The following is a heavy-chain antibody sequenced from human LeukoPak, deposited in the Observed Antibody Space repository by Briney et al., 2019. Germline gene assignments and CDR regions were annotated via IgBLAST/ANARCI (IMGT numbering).Heavy chain of an antibody. CDR1: GFIFSSNY. CDR2: IYSGGRT. Sequence: GGSLRLSCAVSGFIFSSNYMTWVRQAPGKGLEWVSVIYSGGRTYYEDSVKGRFTTSRDNSKNTLYLQMNSLRAEDTAVYYCARAPDGSEAFDIWGQGTMVTVSS. J-gene: IGHJ3*02. D-gene: IGHD3-10*01. CDR3: ARAPDGSEAFDI. V-gene: IGHV3-66*01.